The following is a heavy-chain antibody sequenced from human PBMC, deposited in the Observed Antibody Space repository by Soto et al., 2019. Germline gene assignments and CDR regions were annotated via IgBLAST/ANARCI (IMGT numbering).Heavy chain of an antibody. Sequence: PGGSLRLACAASGFTFSSYSMNWVRQAPGKGLEWVSSISSSSSYIYYADSVKGRFTISRDNAKNSLYLQMNSLRAEDTAVYYCARDRAAGLDYWGQGTLVTVSS. J-gene: IGHJ4*02. CDR1: GFTFSSYS. V-gene: IGHV3-21*01. D-gene: IGHD6-13*01. CDR3: ARDRAAGLDY. CDR2: ISSSSSYI.